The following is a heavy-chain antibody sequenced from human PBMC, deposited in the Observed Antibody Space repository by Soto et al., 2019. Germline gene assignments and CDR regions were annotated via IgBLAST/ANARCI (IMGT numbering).Heavy chain of an antibody. V-gene: IGHV3-66*01. D-gene: IGHD2-21*02. CDR1: GFTVSSNY. CDR2: IYSGGST. CDR3: ARYIVVVTATYAFDI. Sequence: GSLRLSCAASGFTVSSNYMSWVRQAPGKGLEWVSVIYSGGSTYYADSVKGRFTISRDNSKNTLYLQMNSLRAEDTAVYYCARYIVVVTATYAFDIWGQGTMVTVSS. J-gene: IGHJ3*02.